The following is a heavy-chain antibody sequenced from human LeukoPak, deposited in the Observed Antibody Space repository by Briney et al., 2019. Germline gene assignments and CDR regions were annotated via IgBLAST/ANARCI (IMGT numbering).Heavy chain of an antibody. CDR1: GGSISSSSYY. Sequence: SETLSLTCTVSGGSISSSSYYWGWIRQPPGKGLEWIGSIYYSGSTYYNPSLKSRVTIPVDTSKNQFSLKLSSVTAADTAVYYCASSSGSYQLYFDYWGQGTLVTVSS. J-gene: IGHJ4*02. V-gene: IGHV4-39*01. D-gene: IGHD1-26*01. CDR2: IYYSGST. CDR3: ASSSGSYQLYFDY.